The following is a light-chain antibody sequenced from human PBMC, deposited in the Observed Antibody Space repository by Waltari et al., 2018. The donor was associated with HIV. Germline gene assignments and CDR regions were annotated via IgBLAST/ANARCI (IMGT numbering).Light chain of an antibody. CDR3: QSYDSSLEV. CDR2: GNS. Sequence: QSVLTQPPSVSGAPGQRVTISCTGSSSNIGAGYYVHWYQQLPGTAPKLLIYGNSNRPSGVPDRFSGSKSGTSASLAITGLQAEDEADYYCQSYDSSLEVFGTGTKVTVL. CDR1: SSNIGAGYY. J-gene: IGLJ1*01. V-gene: IGLV1-40*01.